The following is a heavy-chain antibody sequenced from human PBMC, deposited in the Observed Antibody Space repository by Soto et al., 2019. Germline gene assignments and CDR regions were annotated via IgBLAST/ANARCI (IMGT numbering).Heavy chain of an antibody. CDR1: GYSIAGYW. CDR3: ARQIYDSDTGPNFQYYFDS. J-gene: IGHJ4*02. Sequence: GESLKISCKGSGYSIAGYWITWVRQKPGKGLEWMGRIDPSDSQTYYSPSFRGHVTISATKSITTVFLQWSSLRASDTAMYYCARQIYDSDTGPNFQYYFDSWGQGTPVTVSS. V-gene: IGHV5-10-1*01. D-gene: IGHD3-22*01. CDR2: IDPSDSQT.